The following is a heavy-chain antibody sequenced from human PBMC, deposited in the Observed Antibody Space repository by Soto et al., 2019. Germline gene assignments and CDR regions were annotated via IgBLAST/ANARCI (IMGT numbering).Heavy chain of an antibody. CDR3: ARLGKYDIVTGYPEY. J-gene: IGHJ4*02. Sequence: AETLSPTCTFSGTSISSYYWSWIRQPPGKGLEWMGYIYYSGSTNTNPSLKSRVTISVDTSKNQFSLKLSSVTAADTAVYYCARLGKYDIVTGYPEYWGQGTLVT. V-gene: IGHV4-59*08. CDR1: GTSISSYY. CDR2: IYYSGST. D-gene: IGHD3-9*01.